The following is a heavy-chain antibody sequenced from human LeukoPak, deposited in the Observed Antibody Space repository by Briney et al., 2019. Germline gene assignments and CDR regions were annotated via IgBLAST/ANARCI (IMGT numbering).Heavy chain of an antibody. J-gene: IGHJ4*02. CDR2: IYTSGST. CDR3: ARENSGSYREFDY. D-gene: IGHD1-26*01. CDR1: GGSISSYY. V-gene: IGHV4-4*07. Sequence: PSETLSLTCTVSGGSISSYYWSWIRQPAGKGLEWIGRIYTSGSTNYNASLKSRVSMSVDTSKNQFSPKLSSVTAAATAVFYCARENSGSYREFDYWGQGTLVTVSS.